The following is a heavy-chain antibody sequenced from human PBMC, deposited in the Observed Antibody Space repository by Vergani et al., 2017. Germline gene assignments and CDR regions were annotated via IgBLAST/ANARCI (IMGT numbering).Heavy chain of an antibody. CDR2: ISPILGIA. Sequence: QVQLVQSGAEVKKPGSSVKVSCKASGGTFSSSTISWVRQAPGQGLEWMGRISPILGIANYAQKFQGRVTITADKSTSTAYMELSSLRSEDTAVYYCARDGAVVTLDYWGQGTLVTVSS. J-gene: IGHJ4*02. V-gene: IGHV1-69*08. CDR3: ARDGAVVTLDY. CDR1: GGTFSSST. D-gene: IGHD4-23*01.